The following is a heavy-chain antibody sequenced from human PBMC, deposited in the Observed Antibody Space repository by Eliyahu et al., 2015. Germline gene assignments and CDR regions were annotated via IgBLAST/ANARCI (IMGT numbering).Heavy chain of an antibody. Sequence: EVQLVESGGGLVQPGGSLRLSCAASGFTFXSYXXSWVRQAPGKGLEWVANIKQDGSEKYYVDSVKGRFTISRDNAKNSLYLQMNSLRAEDTAVYYCARVGRYSGYDPYFDYWGQGTLVTVSS. CDR3: ARVGRYSGYDPYFDY. J-gene: IGHJ4*02. CDR2: IKQDGSEK. D-gene: IGHD5-12*01. V-gene: IGHV3-7*01. CDR1: GFTFXSYX.